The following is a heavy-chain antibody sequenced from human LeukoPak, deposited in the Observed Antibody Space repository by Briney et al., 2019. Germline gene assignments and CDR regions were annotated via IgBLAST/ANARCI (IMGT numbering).Heavy chain of an antibody. V-gene: IGHV3-74*01. CDR2: LTSDGRTT. CDR3: ARAGQYRFDL. D-gene: IGHD2/OR15-2a*01. CDR1: GFAFDTYA. J-gene: IGHJ4*02. Sequence: PGGSVRLSCAASGFAFDTYAMNWVRQAPGKGLLWVSRLTSDGRTTDYAESVKGRFIISRDNAKNTLYLQMNNLRVEDTAVYYCARAGQYRFDLWGQGTLVTVSS.